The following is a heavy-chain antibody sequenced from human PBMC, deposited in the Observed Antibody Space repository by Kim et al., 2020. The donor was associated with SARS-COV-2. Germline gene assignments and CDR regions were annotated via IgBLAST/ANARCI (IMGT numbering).Heavy chain of an antibody. CDR3: ARQSYYDILTGYYPSPFDY. V-gene: IGHV1-18*04. CDR1: GYTFTSYG. Sequence: ASVKVSCKASGYTFTSYGISWVRQAPGQGLEWMGWISAYNGNTNYAQKLQGRVTMTTDTSTSTAYMELRSLRSDDTAVYYCARQSYYDILTGYYPSPFDYWGQGTLVTVSS. D-gene: IGHD3-9*01. CDR2: ISAYNGNT. J-gene: IGHJ4*02.